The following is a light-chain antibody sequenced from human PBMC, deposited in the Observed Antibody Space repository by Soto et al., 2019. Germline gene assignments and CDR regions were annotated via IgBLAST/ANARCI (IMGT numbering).Light chain of an antibody. V-gene: IGKV3-15*01. CDR1: QSVSSN. J-gene: IGKJ2*01. CDR2: GAS. CDR3: QQYNYWYT. Sequence: EIVMTQSPATLSVSPGERATLSCRASQSVSSNLAWYQRKPGQAPRLLIYGASTRATGIPDRFSGSGSGTEFTLTISSLQSEDFAVYYCQQYNYWYTFGQGTKLEIK.